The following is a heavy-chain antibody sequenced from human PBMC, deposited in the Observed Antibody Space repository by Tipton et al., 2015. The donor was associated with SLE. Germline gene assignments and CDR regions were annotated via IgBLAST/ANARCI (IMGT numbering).Heavy chain of an antibody. CDR1: GGSISSYY. Sequence: TLSLTCTVSGGSISSYYWSWVRQPPGKGLEWIGYFYNSGSTNYIPSLKSRVTMSVDTSKNQFSLKLSSVTAADTAVYYCAGCGSGILDAFDIWGQGTMVTVSS. CDR2: FYNSGST. J-gene: IGHJ3*02. V-gene: IGHV4-59*12. CDR3: AGCGSGILDAFDI. D-gene: IGHD3-10*01.